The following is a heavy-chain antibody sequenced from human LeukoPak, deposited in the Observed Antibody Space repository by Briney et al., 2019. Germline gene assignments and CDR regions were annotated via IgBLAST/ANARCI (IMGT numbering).Heavy chain of an antibody. D-gene: IGHD3-3*01. V-gene: IGHV3-21*01. Sequence: GGSLRLSCAASGFTVSSNYMNWVRQAPGKGLEWVSSISSGSTYIYYADSVQGRFTISRDNAKNSLYLQMNSLRAEDTAVYYCARGSGTIFGVVIYFGYWGQGTLVTVSS. CDR3: ARGSGTIFGVVIYFGY. J-gene: IGHJ4*02. CDR2: ISSGSTYI. CDR1: GFTVSSNY.